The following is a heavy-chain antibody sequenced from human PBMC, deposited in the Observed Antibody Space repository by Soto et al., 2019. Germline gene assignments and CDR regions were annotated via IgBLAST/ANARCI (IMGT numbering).Heavy chain of an antibody. V-gene: IGHV3-23*01. CDR1: GFTFSSYA. CDR3: AKDTGSSWYYYYGMDV. Sequence: GGSLRLSCSASGFTFSSYAMSWVRPAPGKGLEWVSAISGSGGSTYYADSVKGRFTISRDNSKNTLYLQMNSLRAEDTAVYYCAKDTGSSWYYYYGMDVWGQGTTVTVSS. D-gene: IGHD6-13*01. J-gene: IGHJ6*02. CDR2: ISGSGGST.